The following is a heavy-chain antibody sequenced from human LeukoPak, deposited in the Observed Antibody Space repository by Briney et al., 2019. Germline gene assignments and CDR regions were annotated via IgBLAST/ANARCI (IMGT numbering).Heavy chain of an antibody. CDR1: GFTVSSNY. J-gene: IGHJ5*02. Sequence: GGSLRLSCAASGFTVSSNYMSWVRQAPGKGLEWVSVIYSGGSTYYADSVKGRFTISRDNSKNTLYLQVNSLRAEDTAVYYCARVQLWFGYNWFDPWGPGTLVTVSS. CDR2: IYSGGST. D-gene: IGHD5-18*01. CDR3: ARVQLWFGYNWFDP. V-gene: IGHV3-53*01.